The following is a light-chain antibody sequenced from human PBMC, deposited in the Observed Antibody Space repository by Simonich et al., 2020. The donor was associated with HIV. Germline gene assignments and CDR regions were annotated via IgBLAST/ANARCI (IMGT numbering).Light chain of an antibody. J-gene: IGLJ1*01. CDR2: GAT. V-gene: IGLV2-23*01. Sequence: QSALTQPASVSGSPGQSITISCTGISSDVGDYNLVSWYQQHPGKAPKLMIYGATKRPSGVSHRFSGSQSGNTASLTISGLQAEDEADYYCCSYAPVSNSYVFGSGTKVTVL. CDR3: CSYAPVSNSYV. CDR1: SSDVGDYNL.